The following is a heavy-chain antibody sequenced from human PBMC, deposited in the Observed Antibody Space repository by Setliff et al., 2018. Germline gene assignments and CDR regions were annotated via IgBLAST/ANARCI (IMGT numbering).Heavy chain of an antibody. V-gene: IGHV4-4*07. Sequence: SETLSLTCSVSGGSINRDYWTWIRQPAGKGLEWIGHISPSGSTTYNPSVKSRVTISLDTSKNHFSLKLDSVTAADTALYYCARSPSSGAYWNPRPFYSDYWARGTLVTVSS. CDR2: ISPSGST. D-gene: IGHD1-26*01. J-gene: IGHJ4*02. CDR1: GGSINRDY. CDR3: ARSPSSGAYWNPRPFYSDY.